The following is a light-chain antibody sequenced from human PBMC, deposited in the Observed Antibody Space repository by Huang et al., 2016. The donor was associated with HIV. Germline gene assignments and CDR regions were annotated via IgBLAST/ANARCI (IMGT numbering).Light chain of an antibody. CDR1: QGIGSD. CDR2: ATS. Sequence: DIQMTQSPSSLSASVGDRVTITCRASQGIGSDLNWYQQKPGKAPKHLIYATSSLQSGVPSRFSGSGSGTDFTLTISSLQPEDFASYFCQQTNSAPLTFGGGTKVEIK. J-gene: IGKJ4*01. CDR3: QQTNSAPLT. V-gene: IGKV1-39*01.